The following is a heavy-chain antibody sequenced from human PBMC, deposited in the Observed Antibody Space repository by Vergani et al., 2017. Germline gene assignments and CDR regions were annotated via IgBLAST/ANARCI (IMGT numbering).Heavy chain of an antibody. CDR2: FDPEDGET. D-gene: IGHD4-11*01. J-gene: IGHJ6*02. CDR3: ARDSPSNYYYYYGMDV. CDR1: GYTLTELS. Sequence: QVQLVQSGAEVKKPGASVKVSCKVSGYTLTELSMHWVRQAPGKGLEWMGGFDPEDGETIYAQKFQGRVTMTTDTSTSTAYMELRSLRSDDTAVYYCARDSPSNYYYYYGMDVWGQGTTVTVSS. V-gene: IGHV1-24*01.